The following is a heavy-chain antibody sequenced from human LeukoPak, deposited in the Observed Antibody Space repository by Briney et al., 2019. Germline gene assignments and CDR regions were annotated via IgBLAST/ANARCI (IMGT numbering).Heavy chain of an antibody. V-gene: IGHV3-23*01. CDR1: GFTFSSYA. CDR2: ISGSGGST. Sequence: GGSLRLSCAASGFTFSSYAMSWVRQAPGKGLEWVSAISGSGGSTYYADSVKGRFTISRDNAKNSLYLQMNSLRAEDTAVYYCARIRIDGDYYFDYWGQGTLVTVSS. J-gene: IGHJ4*02. D-gene: IGHD4-17*01. CDR3: ARIRIDGDYYFDY.